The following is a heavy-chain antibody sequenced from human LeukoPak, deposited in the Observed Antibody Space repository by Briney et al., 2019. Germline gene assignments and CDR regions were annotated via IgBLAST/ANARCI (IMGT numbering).Heavy chain of an antibody. CDR1: GYTFTDYY. D-gene: IGHD2-2*01. V-gene: IGHV1-69-2*01. Sequence: ASVKVSCKVSGYTFTDYYMHWVQQAPGKGLEWMGLVDPEDGETIYAEKFQGRVTITADTSTDTAYMELSSLRSDDTAVYYCARDGGWYQLLWWFDPWGQGTLVTVSS. CDR3: ARDGGWYQLLWWFDP. J-gene: IGHJ5*02. CDR2: VDPEDGET.